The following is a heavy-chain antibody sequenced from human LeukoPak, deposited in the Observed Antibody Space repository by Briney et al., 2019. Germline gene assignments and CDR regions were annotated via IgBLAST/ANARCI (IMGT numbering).Heavy chain of an antibody. J-gene: IGHJ4*02. Sequence: GGSLRLSCAASGFTFSDYYTSWICQPPGKGLEWVSYTRSSGRNIYYADSVKGRLTISRDNAKNSLYLQMNSLRGEDTAVYYCARVRNDYGDYWGQGTPVTVSA. CDR1: GFTFSDYY. CDR3: ARVRNDYGDY. V-gene: IGHV3-11*04. CDR2: TRSSGRNI.